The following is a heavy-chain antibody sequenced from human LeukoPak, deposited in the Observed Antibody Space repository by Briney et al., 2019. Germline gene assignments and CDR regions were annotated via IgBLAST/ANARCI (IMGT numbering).Heavy chain of an antibody. D-gene: IGHD2-2*01. CDR3: ARGKNHWVVVPAAMGGWFDP. Sequence: SETLSHTCAVYGGSFSGYYWSWIRQPPGKGLEWIGEINHSGSTNYNPSLKSRVTISVDTSKNQFSLKLSSVTAADTAVYYCARGKNHWVVVPAAMGGWFDPWGQGTLVTVSS. V-gene: IGHV4-34*01. J-gene: IGHJ5*02. CDR2: INHSGST. CDR1: GGSFSGYY.